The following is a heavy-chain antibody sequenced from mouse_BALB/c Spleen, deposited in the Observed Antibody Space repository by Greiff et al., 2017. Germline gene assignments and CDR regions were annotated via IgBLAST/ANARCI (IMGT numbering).Heavy chain of an antibody. CDR2: ISSGGSYT. CDR3: ARGDWYFDV. Sequence: EVMLVESGGGLVKPGGSLKLSCAASGFTFSSYAMSWVRQSPEKRLEWVAEISSGGSYTYYPDTVTGRFTISRDNAKNTLYLEMSSLRSEDTAMYYCARGDWYFDVWGAGTTVTVSS. CDR1: GFTFSSYA. J-gene: IGHJ1*01. V-gene: IGHV5-9-4*01.